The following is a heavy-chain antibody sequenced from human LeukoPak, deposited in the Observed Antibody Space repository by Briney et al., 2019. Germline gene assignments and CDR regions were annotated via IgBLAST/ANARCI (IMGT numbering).Heavy chain of an antibody. Sequence: PGGSLRLSCAASGFTFSDHYMSWIRQAPGKGLEWVSYISSSGSTIYYADSVKGRFTISRDNAKNSLYLQMNSLRAEDTAVYYCARAPTDDYGDYSFDYWGQGTLVTVSS. J-gene: IGHJ4*02. CDR2: ISSSGSTI. V-gene: IGHV3-11*04. CDR3: ARAPTDDYGDYSFDY. D-gene: IGHD4-17*01. CDR1: GFTFSDHY.